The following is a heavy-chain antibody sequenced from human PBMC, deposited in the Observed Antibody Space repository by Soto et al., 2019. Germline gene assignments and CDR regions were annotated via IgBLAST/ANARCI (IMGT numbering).Heavy chain of an antibody. J-gene: IGHJ4*02. V-gene: IGHV3-21*01. D-gene: IGHD1-20*01. CDR2: IDSSSSYI. CDR1: VFTFISCS. CDR3: ATISGTTRWDDY. Sequence: PGWSLRLSCASSVFTFISCSMNWVRQAPGKGLEWVSSIDSSSSYIHYADSVKGRFTISRDNAKNSLYLQMNSLRAEDTAVYYCATISGTTRWDDYWGQGTLVTVSS.